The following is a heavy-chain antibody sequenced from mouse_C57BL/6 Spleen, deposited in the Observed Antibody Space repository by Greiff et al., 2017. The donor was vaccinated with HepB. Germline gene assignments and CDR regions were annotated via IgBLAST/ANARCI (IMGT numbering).Heavy chain of an antibody. V-gene: IGHV1-59*01. CDR2: IDPSDSYT. CDR3: ARDYYVSSYVFAY. CDR1: GYTFTSYW. J-gene: IGHJ3*01. D-gene: IGHD1-1*01. Sequence: QVQLQQPGAELVRPGTSVKLSCKASGYTFTSYWMHWVKQRPGQGLEWIGVIDPSDSYTNYNQKFKGKATLTVDTSSSTAYMQLSSLTSEDSAVYYCARDYYVSSYVFAYWGQGTLVTVSA.